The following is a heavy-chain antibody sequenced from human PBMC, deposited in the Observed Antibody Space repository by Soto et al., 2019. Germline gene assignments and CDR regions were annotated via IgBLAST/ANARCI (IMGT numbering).Heavy chain of an antibody. CDR3: ASTGTYSCSSSRTSGRAV. V-gene: IGHV1-69*01. Sequence: QVQLVQSGAEVKEPGSSVRVSCKASGGTFDNFIMNWVRQTPGQGLEWMGGIVPMLGTPTYAEKFKGRVTSSAIQPSSPVYIEATSLRSEDTAIYSCASTGTYSCSSSRTSGRAVWGQGSTIIISS. D-gene: IGHD5-12*01. J-gene: IGHJ6*02. CDR2: IVPMLGTP. CDR1: GGTFDNFI.